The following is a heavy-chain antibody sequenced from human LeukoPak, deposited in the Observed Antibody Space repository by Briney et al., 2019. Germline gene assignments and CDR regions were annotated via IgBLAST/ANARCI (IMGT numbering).Heavy chain of an antibody. CDR2: INWNSGNL. Sequence: GRSLRLSCATSGFTFDDYAMHWVRQAPGKGLEWVAGINWNSGNLGYVDSVKGRFTISRDNARNSLYLQMSSLRAEDTALYYCVKGGRDGSYLRNVFEYWGQGTLVTVS. V-gene: IGHV3-9*01. J-gene: IGHJ4*02. D-gene: IGHD1-26*01. CDR1: GFTFDDYA. CDR3: VKGGRDGSYLRNVFEY.